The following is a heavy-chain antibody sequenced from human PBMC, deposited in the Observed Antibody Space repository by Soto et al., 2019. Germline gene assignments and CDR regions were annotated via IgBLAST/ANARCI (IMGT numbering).Heavy chain of an antibody. CDR2: INSDGSST. V-gene: IGHV3-74*01. CDR1: GFTFSSYW. J-gene: IGHJ4*02. CDR3: AKDVRYSYAWRFDD. D-gene: IGHD5-18*01. Sequence: GGSLRLSCAASGFTFSSYWMHWVRQAPGKGLVWVSRINSDGSSTSYADSVKGRFTISRDNAKNTLYLQMNSLRAEDTAVYYCAKDVRYSYAWRFDDWGQGTLVTVSS.